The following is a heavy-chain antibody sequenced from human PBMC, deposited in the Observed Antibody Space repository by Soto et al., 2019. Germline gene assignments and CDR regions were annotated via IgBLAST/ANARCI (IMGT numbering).Heavy chain of an antibody. V-gene: IGHV3-23*01. CDR2: ISGSGGST. D-gene: IGHD2-15*01. CDR1: GFTFSSYA. J-gene: IGHJ6*03. CDR3: SGEPTPPAYYYYYMDV. Sequence: GGSLRLSCAASGFTFSSYAMSWVRQAPGKGLEWVSAISGSGGSTYYADSVKGRFTISRDNSKNTLYLQMNSLRAEDTAVYYCSGEPTPPAYYYYYMDVWGKGTTVTVSS.